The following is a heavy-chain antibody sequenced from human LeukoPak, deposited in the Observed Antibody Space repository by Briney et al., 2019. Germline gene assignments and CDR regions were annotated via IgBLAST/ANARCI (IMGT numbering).Heavy chain of an antibody. CDR3: ATGFSATSHDGY. V-gene: IGHV3-15*01. J-gene: IGHJ4*02. CDR2: IKQMSNGGTT. CDR1: GFTFSSAW. D-gene: IGHD1-26*01. Sequence: PGGSLRLSCAASGFTFSSAWMTWVRQTPGKGLEWVGRIKQMSNGGTTDYAPPVKDRFTISRDDSINTLYLQMNSLKTEDTAVYYCATGFSATSHDGYWGQGTLVTVSS.